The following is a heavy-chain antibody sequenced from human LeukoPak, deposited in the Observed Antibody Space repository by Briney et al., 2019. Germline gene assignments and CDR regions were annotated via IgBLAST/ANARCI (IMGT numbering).Heavy chain of an antibody. D-gene: IGHD4-11*01. CDR3: AKANYSNYRSYFDL. CDR2: ISGSGATT. Sequence: GGSLRLSCAASGFTFSSYAMSWVRQAPGEGLEWVSAISGSGATTYYAGSVEGRFTISRDNSNTTLFLQMSSLRAEDTAVYYCAKANYSNYRSYFDLWGRGTVVTVSS. J-gene: IGHJ2*01. V-gene: IGHV3-23*01. CDR1: GFTFSSYA.